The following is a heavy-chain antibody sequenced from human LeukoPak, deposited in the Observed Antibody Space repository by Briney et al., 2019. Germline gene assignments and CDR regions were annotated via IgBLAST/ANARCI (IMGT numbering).Heavy chain of an antibody. Sequence: TSETLSLTCTVSGGSISSYYWSWIRQPPGKGLEWIGYIYYSGSTNYNPSLKSRVTISVDTSKNQFSLKLSSVTAADTAVYYCARLLSGGFDYWGQGTLVTVSS. V-gene: IGHV4-59*08. CDR1: GGSISSYY. CDR3: ARLLSGGFDY. J-gene: IGHJ4*02. CDR2: IYYSGST.